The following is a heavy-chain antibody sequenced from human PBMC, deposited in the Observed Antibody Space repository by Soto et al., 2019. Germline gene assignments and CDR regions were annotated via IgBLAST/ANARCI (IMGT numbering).Heavy chain of an antibody. CDR3: ARGPSASGSYFDY. CDR2: IIPIVGIA. J-gene: IGHJ4*02. Sequence: QVQLVQSGAEVKKPGSSVKVSCKASGGIFSSYTITWVRQAPGQGLEWMGRIIPIVGIANYAQKFQGRVTITADKSTSTAYMELSSLRSEDTAVYYCARGPSASGSYFDYWGQGTLVTVSS. V-gene: IGHV1-69*02. CDR1: GGIFSSYT. D-gene: IGHD1-26*01.